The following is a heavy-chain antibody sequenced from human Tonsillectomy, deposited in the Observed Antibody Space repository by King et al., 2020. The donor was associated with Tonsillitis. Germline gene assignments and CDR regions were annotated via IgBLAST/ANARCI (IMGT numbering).Heavy chain of an antibody. CDR1: GGSISSYY. Sequence: QLQESGPGLVKPSETLSLTCTVSGGSISSYYWSWIRQPPGKGLEWIGYIYYSGSTNDNPSLKSRVTISVDTSKNQFSLKLSSVTAADTAVYYCARGDVYVWWSYRQISQRMPTWFDPWGQGTLVTVSS. CDR2: IYYSGST. D-gene: IGHD3-16*02. V-gene: IGHV4-59*01. CDR3: ARGDVYVWWSYRQISQRMPTWFDP. J-gene: IGHJ5*02.